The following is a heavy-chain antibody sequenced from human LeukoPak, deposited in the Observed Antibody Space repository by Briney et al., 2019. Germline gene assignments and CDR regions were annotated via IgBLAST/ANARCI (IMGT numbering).Heavy chain of an antibody. Sequence: SETLSLTCTVSGGSISSYYWSWIRQPAGKGLEWIGRIYTSGSTNYNPSLKSRVTMSVDTSKNQFSLKLSSVTAADTAVYYCAREGTLQPAYYYDSSGSNFDYWGQGTLVTVSS. D-gene: IGHD3-22*01. CDR2: IYTSGST. J-gene: IGHJ4*02. V-gene: IGHV4-4*07. CDR1: GGSISSYY. CDR3: AREGTLQPAYYYDSSGSNFDY.